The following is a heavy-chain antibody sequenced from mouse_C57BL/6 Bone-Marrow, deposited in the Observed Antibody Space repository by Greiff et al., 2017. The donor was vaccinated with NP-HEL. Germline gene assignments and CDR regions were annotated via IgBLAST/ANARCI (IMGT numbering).Heavy chain of an antibody. V-gene: IGHV1-82*01. J-gene: IGHJ1*03. CDR1: GYAFSSSW. Sequence: VQLQQSGPELVKPGASVKISCKASGYAFSSSWMNWVKQRPGKGLEWIGRIYPGDGDTNYNGKFKGKATLTADKSSSTAYMQLSSLTSEDSAVYFCAREGLHSHWYFDVWGTGTTVTVSS. CDR2: IYPGDGDT. CDR3: AREGLHSHWYFDV. D-gene: IGHD2-2*01.